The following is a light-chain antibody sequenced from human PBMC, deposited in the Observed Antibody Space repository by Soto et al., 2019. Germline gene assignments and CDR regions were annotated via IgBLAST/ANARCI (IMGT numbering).Light chain of an antibody. CDR1: QGIRDY. CDR3: QKYNSALFT. CDR2: AAS. J-gene: IGKJ3*01. Sequence: DIQMTQSPSSLSASVGDRVTITCRASQGIRDYLAWYKQKPGKVPKLLIYAASTLQSGVPSRFSGSGSGTDFTLTISSLQPEDVATYYCQKYNSALFTFGPGTKVDIK. V-gene: IGKV1-27*01.